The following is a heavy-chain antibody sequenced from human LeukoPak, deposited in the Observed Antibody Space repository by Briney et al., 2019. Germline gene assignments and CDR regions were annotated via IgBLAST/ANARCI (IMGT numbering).Heavy chain of an antibody. CDR3: ARGRIAKIVVVHSFSYGMDV. CDR1: GGSFTDYF. V-gene: IGHV4-34*01. D-gene: IGHD3-22*01. J-gene: IGHJ6*02. CDR2: INDYTGDT. Sequence: SETLSLTCTVYGGSFTDYFWTWIRQSPGKGLEWIGEINDYTGDTNYNPSLNSRVSIPLEKSKNQFSLELRSVTAADTAVYYCARGRIAKIVVVHSFSYGMDVWGQGTTVTVSS.